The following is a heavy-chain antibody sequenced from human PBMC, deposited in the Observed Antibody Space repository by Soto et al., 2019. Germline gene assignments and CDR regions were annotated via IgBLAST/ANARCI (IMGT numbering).Heavy chain of an antibody. CDR2: RKEDGSEK. CDR1: GFSFSNSG. V-gene: IGHV3-7*03. D-gene: IGHD2-21*01. CDR3: AREARADVVRALPIRQRAKIWGGGPSRGSGHYFYGMDV. J-gene: IGHJ6*02. Sequence: PGGSLRLSCVASGFSFSNSGMTWVRQPPGKGLEWVANRKEDGSEKYYVDSVKGRFTISRDYAKNSLFLQLAGLRDEDAAVEFCAREARADVVRALPIRQRAKIWGGGPSRGSGHYFYGMDVWGQGTTVTVSS.